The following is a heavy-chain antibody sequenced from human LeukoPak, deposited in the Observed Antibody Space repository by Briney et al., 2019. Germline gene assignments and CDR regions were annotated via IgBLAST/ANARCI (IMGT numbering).Heavy chain of an antibody. Sequence: VASVKVSCKASGGTFSSYAISWVRQAPGQGLEWMGGIIPIFGTANYAQKFQGRVTITTDESTSTAYMELSSLRSEDTAVHYCAWGAFTYYYDSSSLDYWGQGTLVTVSS. CDR3: AWGAFTYYYDSSSLDY. CDR2: IIPIFGTA. J-gene: IGHJ4*02. CDR1: GGTFSSYA. V-gene: IGHV1-69*05. D-gene: IGHD3-22*01.